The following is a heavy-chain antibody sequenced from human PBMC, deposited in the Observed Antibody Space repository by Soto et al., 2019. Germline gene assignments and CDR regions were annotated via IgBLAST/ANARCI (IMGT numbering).Heavy chain of an antibody. CDR2: ISSSGSTI. CDR1: GFTFSSYE. Sequence: GALRLSCAASGFTFSSYEMKWVRQAPGKGLEWVSYISSSGSTIYYADSVKGRFTISRDNAKNSLYLQMNSLRAEDTAVYYCARDFRDNRITGTTVDWFDPWGQGTLVTVSS. J-gene: IGHJ5*02. D-gene: IGHD1-7*01. V-gene: IGHV3-48*03. CDR3: ARDFRDNRITGTTVDWFDP.